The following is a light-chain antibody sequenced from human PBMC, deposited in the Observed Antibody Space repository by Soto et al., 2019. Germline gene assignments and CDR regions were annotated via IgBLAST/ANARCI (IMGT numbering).Light chain of an antibody. CDR2: EVS. V-gene: IGLV2-14*01. Sequence: QSALTQPASVSGSPGQSITISCTGTSSDIGSNNYVSWFQQRPGKAPTLIIYEVSNRPSGVSTRFSGSKSGNTASLTISGLLPEYEAEYYCSSYTTTTRLFGGGTKLTVL. CDR3: SSYTTTTRL. J-gene: IGLJ3*02. CDR1: SSDIGSNNY.